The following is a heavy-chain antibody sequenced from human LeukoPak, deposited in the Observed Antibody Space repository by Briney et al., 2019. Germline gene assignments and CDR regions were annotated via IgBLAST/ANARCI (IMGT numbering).Heavy chain of an antibody. V-gene: IGHV4-39*01. D-gene: IGHD2-2*01. CDR1: GGSISSSSYY. Sequence: SETLSLTCTLSGGSISSSSYYWGWIRQPPGKGLEWIGSIYYSGSTYYNPSLKSRVTISVDTSKNQFSLKLSSVTAADTAVYYCARLVRVPAAISGDFDYWGQGTLVTVSS. CDR3: ARLVRVPAAISGDFDY. CDR2: IYYSGST. J-gene: IGHJ4*02.